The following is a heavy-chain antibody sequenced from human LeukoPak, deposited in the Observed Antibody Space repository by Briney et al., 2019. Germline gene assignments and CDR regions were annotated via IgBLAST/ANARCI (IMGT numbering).Heavy chain of an antibody. CDR1: GLTFSSYG. CDR2: ITGDGTTT. Sequence: GGSLRLSCEASGLTFSSYGMSWVRQAPGKGLQWVSAITGDGTTTYYADSVKGRFTISRDNSKNMLYLQMSSLRAEDTAVYYCAKMQGYFDYWGQGALVPVSS. CDR3: AKMQGYFDY. V-gene: IGHV3-23*01. J-gene: IGHJ4*02.